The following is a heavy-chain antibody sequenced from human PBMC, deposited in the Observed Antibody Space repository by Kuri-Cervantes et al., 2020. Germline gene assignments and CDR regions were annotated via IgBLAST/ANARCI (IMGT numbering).Heavy chain of an antibody. J-gene: IGHJ6*02. V-gene: IGHV3-20*01. Sequence: GESLKISCAASGFTFDDYGMSWVRQAPGKGLEWVSGINWNGGSTGYADSVKGRFTISRDNAKNALYLQMNSLRAEDTAMYLCAREDYSSSSGGMDVWGQGTTVTVSS. CDR2: INWNGGST. CDR3: AREDYSSSSGGMDV. CDR1: GFTFDDYG. D-gene: IGHD6-6*01.